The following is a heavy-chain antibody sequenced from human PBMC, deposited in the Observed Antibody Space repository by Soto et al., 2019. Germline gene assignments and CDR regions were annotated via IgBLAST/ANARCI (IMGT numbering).Heavy chain of an antibody. CDR3: ATGYYYDSSGYYPLVGY. J-gene: IGHJ4*02. CDR1: GFTFSSYA. CDR2: ISGSGGST. Sequence: EVQLLESGGGLVQPGGSLRLSCAASGFTFSSYAMSWVRQAPGKGLEWVSAISGSGGSTYYADSVKGRFTISRDNSKNTLYLQMNSLRAEDTAVYYCATGYYYDSSGYYPLVGYWGQGTLVTVSS. V-gene: IGHV3-23*01. D-gene: IGHD3-22*01.